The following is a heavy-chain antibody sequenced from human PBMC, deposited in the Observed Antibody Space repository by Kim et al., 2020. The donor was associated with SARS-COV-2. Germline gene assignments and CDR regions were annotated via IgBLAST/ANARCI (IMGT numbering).Heavy chain of an antibody. Sequence: GGSLRLSCAASGFTFSSYWMHWVRQAPGKGLVWVSRINSDGSSTSYADSVKGRFTISRDNAKNTLYLQMNSLRAEDTAVYYCARVRGDCGGDCEQGMDVWGQGTTVTVSS. V-gene: IGHV3-74*01. D-gene: IGHD2-21*02. CDR1: GFTFSSYW. CDR3: ARVRGDCGGDCEQGMDV. CDR2: INSDGSST. J-gene: IGHJ6*02.